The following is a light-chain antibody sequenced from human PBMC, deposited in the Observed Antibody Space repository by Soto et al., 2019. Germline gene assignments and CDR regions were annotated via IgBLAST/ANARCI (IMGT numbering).Light chain of an antibody. Sequence: EIVMTQSPATLSVSLGERVTLSCRASQSVSSYLAWYQQQPGQAPRLLISDASTRATDIPDRFSGSGSGTDFTLTISILQSTDLAVYYCLQYSTWPPLYTFGQGTKLEIK. CDR2: DAS. J-gene: IGKJ2*01. V-gene: IGKV3-15*01. CDR3: LQYSTWPPLYT. CDR1: QSVSSY.